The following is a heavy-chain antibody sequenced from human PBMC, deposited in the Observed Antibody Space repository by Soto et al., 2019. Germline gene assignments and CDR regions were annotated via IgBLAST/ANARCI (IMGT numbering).Heavy chain of an antibody. J-gene: IGHJ6*02. Sequence: QVQLVQSGAEVKKPGCSVKVSCKASGGTFSSYAISWVRQAPGQGLEWMGGIIPISGTANYAQKFQGRVTITADEPTSTAYMELSRLRSEDTAVYYCSRSQGSSTSLEIYYYYYYGMDVWGQGTTVTVSS. CDR2: IIPISGTA. V-gene: IGHV1-69*01. D-gene: IGHD2-2*01. CDR3: SRSQGSSTSLEIYYYYYYGMDV. CDR1: GGTFSSYA.